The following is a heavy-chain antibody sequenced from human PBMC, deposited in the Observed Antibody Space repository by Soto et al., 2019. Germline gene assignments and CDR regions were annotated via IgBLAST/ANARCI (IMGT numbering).Heavy chain of an antibody. CDR2: ISGSGGST. CDR3: AKGGRGDGDYSGYYYMDV. J-gene: IGHJ6*03. V-gene: IGHV3-23*01. CDR1: GFTFSSYA. D-gene: IGHD4-17*01. Sequence: EVQLLESGGGLVQPGGSLRLSCAASGFTFSSYAMSWVRQAPGKGLEWVSAISGSGGSTYYADSVKGRFTISRDNSKNTLYLQMNSLRAEDTAVYYCAKGGRGDGDYSGYYYMDVWGKGTTVTVSS.